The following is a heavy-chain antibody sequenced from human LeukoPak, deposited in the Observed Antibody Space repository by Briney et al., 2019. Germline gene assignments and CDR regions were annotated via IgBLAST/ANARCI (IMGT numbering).Heavy chain of an antibody. Sequence: GASVKVSCKASGGTFSSYAISWVRQAPGQGLEWMGGIIPIFGTANYAQKFQGRVTITADESTSTAYMELSSLTSEDTAVYYCARMTYYYDSSGYYYGGWGQGTLVTVSS. D-gene: IGHD3-22*01. V-gene: IGHV1-69*13. CDR3: ARMTYYYDSSGYYYGG. CDR2: IIPIFGTA. CDR1: GGTFSSYA. J-gene: IGHJ4*02.